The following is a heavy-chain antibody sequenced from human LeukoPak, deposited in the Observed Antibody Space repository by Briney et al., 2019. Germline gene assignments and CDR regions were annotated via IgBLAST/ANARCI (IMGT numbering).Heavy chain of an antibody. CDR1: GYTFTGYY. V-gene: IGHV1-2*02. J-gene: IGHJ6*03. Sequence: ASVKVSCKASGYTFTGYYMHWVRQTPGQGLEWMGWINPNSGGTNYAQKFQGRVTMTRDTSIRTAYMELSRLRSDDTAVYYCARGMVRGVITYYYYMDVWGKGTTVTISS. D-gene: IGHD3-10*01. CDR2: INPNSGGT. CDR3: ARGMVRGVITYYYYMDV.